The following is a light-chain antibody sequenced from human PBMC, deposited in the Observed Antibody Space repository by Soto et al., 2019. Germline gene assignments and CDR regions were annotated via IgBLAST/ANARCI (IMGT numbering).Light chain of an antibody. CDR2: ATS. J-gene: IGKJ1*01. V-gene: IGKV3-20*01. Sequence: EIVLTQSPGTLSLSPGERASLSCRASQSVSSTYLAWYQQKPGQAPRLLMHATSTRATGIPDRFSGSGSGTDFTLTISRLEPEDFAVYYCQQYGSSLWTFGQGPKVEIK. CDR3: QQYGSSLWT. CDR1: QSVSSTY.